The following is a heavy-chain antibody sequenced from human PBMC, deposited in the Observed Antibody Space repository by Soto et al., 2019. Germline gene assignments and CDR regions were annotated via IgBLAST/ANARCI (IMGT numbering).Heavy chain of an antibody. V-gene: IGHV1-18*01. Sequence: QVQLVQSGAEVKKPGASVKVSCKASGYTFTSYGISWVRQAPGQGLEWMGWISAYNGNTNYAQKLQGRVTMTTDRSTSTAYMELRSLRSDDTAVYYCARALSDYYGSGPTPFDYWGQGTLVTVSS. D-gene: IGHD3-10*01. J-gene: IGHJ4*02. CDR3: ARALSDYYGSGPTPFDY. CDR2: ISAYNGNT. CDR1: GYTFTSYG.